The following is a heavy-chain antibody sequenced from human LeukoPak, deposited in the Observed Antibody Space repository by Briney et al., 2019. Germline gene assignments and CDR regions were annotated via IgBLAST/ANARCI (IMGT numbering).Heavy chain of an antibody. V-gene: IGHV3-30*18. CDR1: GFTFSSYG. CDR2: ISYDGSNK. Sequence: GGSLRLSCAASGFTFSSYGMHWVRQAPGKGLEWVAVISYDGSNKYYADSVKGRFTISRDNSKNTLYLQMNSLRAEDTAVYYCAKIKWATGYYYMDVWGKGTTVTVSS. J-gene: IGHJ6*03. CDR3: AKIKWATGYYYMDV. D-gene: IGHD1-26*01.